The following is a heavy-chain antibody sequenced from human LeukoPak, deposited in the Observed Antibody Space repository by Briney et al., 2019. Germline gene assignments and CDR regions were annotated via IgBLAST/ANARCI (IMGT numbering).Heavy chain of an antibody. J-gene: IGHJ6*02. CDR2: ISSSGSTI. Sequence: PGGSLRLSCAASGFTFSRYEMKWVRQAPGKGLQWVSYISSSGSTIYYADSVKGRFTISRDNAKNSLYLQMNSLRVEDTAVYYCARAIGDFGRYGVDVWGQGTTITVFS. V-gene: IGHV3-48*03. CDR3: ARAIGDFGRYGVDV. CDR1: GFTFSRYE. D-gene: IGHD4-17*01.